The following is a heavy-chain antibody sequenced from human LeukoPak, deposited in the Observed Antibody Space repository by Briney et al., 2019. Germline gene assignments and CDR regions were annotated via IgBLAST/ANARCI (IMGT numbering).Heavy chain of an antibody. V-gene: IGHV1-2*02. D-gene: IGHD6-19*01. CDR1: GYTFTGYY. CDR2: INPNSGGT. J-gene: IGHJ4*02. Sequence: ASVKVSCKASGYTFTGYYMHWVRQAPGQGLEWMVWINPNSGGTNYAQKFQGRVTMTRDTSISTAYMELSRLRSDDTAVYYCARDKASSGWYYFDYWGQGALVTVSS. CDR3: ARDKASSGWYYFDY.